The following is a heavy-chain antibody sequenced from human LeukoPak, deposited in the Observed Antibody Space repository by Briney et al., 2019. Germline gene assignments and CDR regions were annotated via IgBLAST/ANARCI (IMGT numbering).Heavy chain of an antibody. J-gene: IGHJ3*02. D-gene: IGHD3-22*01. V-gene: IGHV4-61*08. CDR1: GRSISSGGYYY. CDR3: ARDLDYYDSSGYFFDI. Sequence: PSETLSLTCTVSGRSISSGGYYYWSWIRQPPGKGLAWIGYIYYSVSTNNNPSLKSRVTISVDTSKNQLSLRLSTVTAADTAVYYCARDLDYYDSSGYFFDIWGQGTMVTVSS. CDR2: IYYSVST.